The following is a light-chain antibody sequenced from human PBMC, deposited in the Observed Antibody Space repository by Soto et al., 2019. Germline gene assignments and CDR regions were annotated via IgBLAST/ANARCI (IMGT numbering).Light chain of an antibody. V-gene: IGLV2-14*01. J-gene: IGLJ1*01. CDR3: SSYTSATTYV. Sequence: QSVLTQPASVSGSPGQSITISCNRTSSDVGAYNYDSWYQQYPGEAPKVIIYDVSHRPAGVSNRFSGSKSGNTASLTISGLQTQDEADYYCSSYTSATTYVFGTGTKVTVL. CDR1: SSDVGAYNY. CDR2: DVS.